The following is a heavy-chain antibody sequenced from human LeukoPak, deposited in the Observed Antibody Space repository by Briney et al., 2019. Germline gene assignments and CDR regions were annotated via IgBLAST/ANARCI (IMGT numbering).Heavy chain of an antibody. CDR1: GGSISSYY. CDR3: ARVFDALSAEYDYVWGSYRFFDH. V-gene: IGHV4-59*08. CDR2: ISHSGST. J-gene: IGHJ4*02. D-gene: IGHD3-16*02. Sequence: KPSETLSLTCTVSGGSISSYYWSWIRQPPGKGVEWIGYISHSGSTNYNPSLKSRVIISVDMSKNQFSLKLSSVTAADTAVYYCARVFDALSAEYDYVWGSYRFFDHWGQGTLVTVSS.